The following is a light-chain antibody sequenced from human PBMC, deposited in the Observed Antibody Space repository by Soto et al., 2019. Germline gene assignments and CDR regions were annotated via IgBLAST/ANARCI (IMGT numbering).Light chain of an antibody. CDR3: QQYYDTLWA. CDR2: WAS. Sequence: DIVMTQSPDSLAVSLGERATINCKSSQSVLYSSNNKNYLAWYQHKPGQPPKLLLYWASTRESGVPDRFSGSGSGTDFTLTISSLQAEDVAVYYCQQYYDTLWAFGQGTKVEIK. V-gene: IGKV4-1*01. J-gene: IGKJ1*01. CDR1: QSVLYSSNNKNY.